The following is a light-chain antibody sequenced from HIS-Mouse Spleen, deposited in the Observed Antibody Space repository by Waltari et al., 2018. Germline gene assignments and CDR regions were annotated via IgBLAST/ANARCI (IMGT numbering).Light chain of an antibody. CDR2: SNN. Sequence: QSLLTQPPSASGTPGQRVTIPCSGRSSNIGSNTVTWYQQLPGTAPKLLIYSNNQRPSGVPDRFSGSKSGTSASLAISGLQSEDEADYYCAAWDDSLNGRVFGTGTKVTVL. V-gene: IGLV1-44*01. J-gene: IGLJ1*01. CDR3: AAWDDSLNGRV. CDR1: SSNIGSNT.